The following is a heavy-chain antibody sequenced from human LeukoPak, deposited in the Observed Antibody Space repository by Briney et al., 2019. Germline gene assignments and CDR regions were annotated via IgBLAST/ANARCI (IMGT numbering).Heavy chain of an antibody. CDR3: ARSGYCSSTSCYSYYYYMDV. CDR1: GYTFTSYG. CDR2: ISAYNGNT. J-gene: IGHJ6*03. V-gene: IGHV1-18*01. Sequence: ASVKVSCKASGYTFTSYGISWVRQAPGQGLEWMGWISAYNGNTNYAQKLQGRVTMTTDTSTSTAYMELRSLRSDDTAVYYCARSGYCSSTSCYSYYYYMDVWGKGTTVTVSS. D-gene: IGHD2-2*03.